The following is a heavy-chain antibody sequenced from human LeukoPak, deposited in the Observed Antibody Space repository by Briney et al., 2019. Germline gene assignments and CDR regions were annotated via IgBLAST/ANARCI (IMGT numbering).Heavy chain of an antibody. J-gene: IGHJ4*02. V-gene: IGHV3-23*01. D-gene: IGHD1-26*01. Sequence: GGSLRLSCVASGFTFRLFGMHWVRQAPGKGLEWVSAISGSGGSTYYADSVKGRFTISRDNSKNTLYLQMNSLRAEDTAVYYCARIVGAIGSFDYWGQGTPVTVSS. CDR2: ISGSGGST. CDR3: ARIVGAIGSFDY. CDR1: GFTFRLFG.